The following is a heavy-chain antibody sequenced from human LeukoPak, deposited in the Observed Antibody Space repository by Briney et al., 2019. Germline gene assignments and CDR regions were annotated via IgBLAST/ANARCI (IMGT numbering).Heavy chain of an antibody. CDR2: IYSDAT. V-gene: IGHV3-74*01. J-gene: IGHJ4*02. CDR3: ARESYDSSGYYYGGGFDY. CDR1: VVTFCRYS. D-gene: IGHD3-22*01. Sequence: GGSLSLSFALSVVTFCRYSIHSVRQAPRKGLVCVSRIYSDATYYADSVKGRFTISRDNAKNTLYLQMSSLRAEDTAVYYCARESYDSSGYYYGGGFDYWGQGTLVTVSS.